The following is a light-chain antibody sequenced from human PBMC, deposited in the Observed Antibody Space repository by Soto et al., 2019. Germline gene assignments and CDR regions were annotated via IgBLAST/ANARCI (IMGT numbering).Light chain of an antibody. Sequence: ANQLTQSPSSLSASVGDRVTITCRASQAISSALAWYQQKPGKPPKLLIYDASTLQSGDPSRFSGTASGTDFTPTINSLQPEDFATYYGQQFNNWAVTFGPETKLDIK. J-gene: IGKJ3*01. CDR3: QQFNNWAVT. V-gene: IGKV1D-13*01. CDR2: DAS. CDR1: QAISSA.